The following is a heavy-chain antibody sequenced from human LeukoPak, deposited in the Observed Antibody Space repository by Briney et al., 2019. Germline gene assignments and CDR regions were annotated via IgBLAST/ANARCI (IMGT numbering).Heavy chain of an antibody. D-gene: IGHD3-9*01. CDR3: ARTPQGDNYFDY. CDR1: GGSISSYY. CDR2: IYYSGST. V-gene: IGHV4-59*12. J-gene: IGHJ4*02. Sequence: SETLSLTCTVSGGSISSYYWSWIRQPPGKGLEWIGYIYYSGSTNYNPSLKSRVTMSVDTSNNQLSLMMTSVTAADTAVFYCARTPQGDNYFDYWGQGHLVTVSS.